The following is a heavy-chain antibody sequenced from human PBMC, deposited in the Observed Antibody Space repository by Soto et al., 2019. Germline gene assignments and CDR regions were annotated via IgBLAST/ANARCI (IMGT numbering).Heavy chain of an antibody. V-gene: IGHV1-69*01. CDR3: ARVAGGLRYFDWLLTNAFDI. Sequence: QVQLVQSGAEVKKPGSSVKVSCTASGGTFSSYAISWVRQAPGQGLEWMGGIIPIFGTANYAQKFQGRVTITADESTSTAYMELSSLRSEDTAVYYCARVAGGLRYFDWLLTNAFDIWGQGTMVTVSS. D-gene: IGHD3-9*01. CDR1: GGTFSSYA. J-gene: IGHJ3*02. CDR2: IIPIFGTA.